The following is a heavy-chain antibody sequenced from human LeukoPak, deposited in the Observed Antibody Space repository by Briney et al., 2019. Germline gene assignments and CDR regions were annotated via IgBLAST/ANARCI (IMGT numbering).Heavy chain of an antibody. Sequence: PGGSLRLSCAASGFSLRAYTMNWVRQAPGMGLEWISYIISPSTTIYYADSVEGRFTISRDNAKNSLYLQMDSLRAEDTAVYYCARNGRYCATATCLDFWGQRTLLTVSS. CDR3: ARNGRYCATATCLDF. V-gene: IGHV3-48*01. D-gene: IGHD2-15*01. J-gene: IGHJ4*02. CDR2: IISPSTTI. CDR1: GFSLRAYT.